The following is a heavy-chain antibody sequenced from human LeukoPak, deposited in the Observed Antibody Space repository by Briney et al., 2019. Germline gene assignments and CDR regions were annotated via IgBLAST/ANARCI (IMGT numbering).Heavy chain of an antibody. CDR3: AREDIVVVPAAIGWFDP. Sequence: ASVKASCKASGYTFTSYYMHWVRQAPGQGLEWMGIINPSGGSTSYAQKFQGRVTMTRDTSTSTVYMELSSLRSEDTAVYYCAREDIVVVPAAIGWFDPWGQGTLVTVSS. J-gene: IGHJ5*02. CDR1: GYTFTSYY. D-gene: IGHD2-2*01. CDR2: INPSGGST. V-gene: IGHV1-46*01.